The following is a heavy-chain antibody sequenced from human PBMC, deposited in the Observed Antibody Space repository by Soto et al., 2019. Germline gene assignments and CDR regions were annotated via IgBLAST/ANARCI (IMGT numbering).Heavy chain of an antibody. D-gene: IGHD1-1*01. CDR1: GGTFRNSA. CDR3: ARDNDRPQLGGNYYYILDV. J-gene: IGHJ6*02. Sequence: QVQLEQSGAEVKKPGSSVKVSCKASGGTFRNSAISWVRQAPGQGLEWVGGIMPIFRTPDYAQKFQGRVTITAVESTSTAYMELSGLRADDTAVYYCARDNDRPQLGGNYYYILDVWGHGTTVTVSS. CDR2: IMPIFRTP. V-gene: IGHV1-69*12.